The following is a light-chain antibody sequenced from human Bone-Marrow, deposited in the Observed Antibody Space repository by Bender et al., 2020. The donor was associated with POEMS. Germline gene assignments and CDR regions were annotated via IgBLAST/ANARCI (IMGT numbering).Light chain of an antibody. CDR1: SSNIGAHA. CDR2: SSH. V-gene: IGLV1-44*01. J-gene: IGLJ2*01. CDR3: CSYTSTTIVV. Sequence: QSVLTQPPSASGTPGQRVTISCSGGSSNIGAHAVNWYQHLPGTAPKLLIYSSHRRPSEVPDRFSGSKSGNTASLTISGLQAEDEADYYCCSYTSTTIVVFGGGTKLTVL.